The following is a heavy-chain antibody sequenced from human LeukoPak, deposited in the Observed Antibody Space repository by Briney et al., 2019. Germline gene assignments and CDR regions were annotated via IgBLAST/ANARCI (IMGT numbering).Heavy chain of an antibody. D-gene: IGHD4-23*01. CDR1: GFTFSTYW. CDR2: IRSDGSTT. CDR3: ARENYDYSGDSFAFDI. J-gene: IGHJ3*02. V-gene: IGHV3-74*01. Sequence: GGSLRLSCAASGFTFSTYWMHWVRHAPGKGLVWVSRIRSDGSTTDYADSVKGRFIISRDKAKNTLYLQMNGLRAEDTAVYYCARENYDYSGDSFAFDIWGRGTVVTVSS.